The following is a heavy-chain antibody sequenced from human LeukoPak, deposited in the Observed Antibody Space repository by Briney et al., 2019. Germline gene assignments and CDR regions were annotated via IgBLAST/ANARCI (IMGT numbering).Heavy chain of an antibody. D-gene: IGHD1-26*01. V-gene: IGHV3-30*18. CDR1: GFIFSDYG. CDR2: ISHDGSNK. Sequence: GGSLRLSCAASGFIFSDYGMHWVRQAPGKGLDWVAVISHDGSNKYYGDSVKGRFTISRDNSENTVYLQMDSLRAEDTAIYYCTKAWELLSASDIWGQGKMVTVSS. CDR3: TKAWELLSASDI. J-gene: IGHJ3*02.